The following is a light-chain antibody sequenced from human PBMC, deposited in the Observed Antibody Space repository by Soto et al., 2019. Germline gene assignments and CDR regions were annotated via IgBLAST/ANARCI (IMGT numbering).Light chain of an antibody. CDR2: AAS. CDR3: QQSYTSPPALT. J-gene: IGKJ4*01. CDR1: QSIGTY. Sequence: DIQKTQSPSSLSASVGDRVTITCRASQSIGTYLHWYQQKPGKAPKLLIYAASSLQSGVPSRFSGSGSGTDFTLTVSSLQPEDFATYYCQQSYTSPPALTFGGGTKVEI. V-gene: IGKV1-39*01.